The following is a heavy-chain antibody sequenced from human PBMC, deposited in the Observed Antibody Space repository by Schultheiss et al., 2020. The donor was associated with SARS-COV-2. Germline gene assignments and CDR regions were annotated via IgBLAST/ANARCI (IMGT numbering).Heavy chain of an antibody. CDR1: GFTFDDYA. J-gene: IGHJ4*02. D-gene: IGHD6-13*01. CDR3: AKDLAAAATGDFDY. CDR2: ISWNSGSI. V-gene: IGHV3-9*03. Sequence: GGSLRLSCAASGFTFDDYAMHWVRQAPGKGLEWVSGISWNSGSIGYADSVKGRFTISRDNAKNSLYLQMNSLRADDMALYYCAKDLAAAATGDFDYWGQGTLVTVSS.